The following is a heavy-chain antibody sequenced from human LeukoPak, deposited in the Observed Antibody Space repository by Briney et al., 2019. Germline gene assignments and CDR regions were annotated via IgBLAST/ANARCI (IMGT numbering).Heavy chain of an antibody. D-gene: IGHD3-22*01. CDR1: GYTFTSCY. Sequence: ASVKVSCKASGYTFTSCYMHWVRQAPGQGLEWMGIINPSAGSTSYAQKFQGRVTMTRDTSTSTVYMELSSLRSEDTAVYYCARAKDRIGDNDSSGDLDAFDIWGQGTTVTVSS. V-gene: IGHV1-46*01. J-gene: IGHJ3*02. CDR3: ARAKDRIGDNDSSGDLDAFDI. CDR2: INPSAGST.